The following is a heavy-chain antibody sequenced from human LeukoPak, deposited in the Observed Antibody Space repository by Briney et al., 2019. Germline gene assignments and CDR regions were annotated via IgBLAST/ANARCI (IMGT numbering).Heavy chain of an antibody. Sequence: SETLSLTCTVSGGSIGTHFWSWIRQPPGKGLEWIGNIYYSGSTNYNSSLKSRVSMSVDTSKNQFSLKMRSVTAADTAVYYCARRSGAFDIWGPGTVVTVS. CDR3: ARRSGAFDI. V-gene: IGHV4-59*08. CDR2: IYYSGST. CDR1: GGSIGTHF. J-gene: IGHJ3*02.